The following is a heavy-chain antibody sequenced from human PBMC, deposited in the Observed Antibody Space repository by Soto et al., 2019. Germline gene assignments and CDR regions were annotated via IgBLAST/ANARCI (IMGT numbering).Heavy chain of an antibody. Sequence: GSLRLSCAASGFTFSSYWMSWVRQAPGKGLEWVANIKQDGSEKYYVDSVKGRFTISRDNAKNSLYLQMNSLRAEDTAVYYCARDSASLWFYYGMDVWGQGTTVTVSS. V-gene: IGHV3-7*03. CDR2: IKQDGSEK. D-gene: IGHD3-9*01. J-gene: IGHJ6*02. CDR1: GFTFSSYW. CDR3: ARDSASLWFYYGMDV.